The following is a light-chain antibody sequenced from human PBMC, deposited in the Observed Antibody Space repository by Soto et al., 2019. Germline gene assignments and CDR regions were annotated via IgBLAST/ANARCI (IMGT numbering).Light chain of an antibody. J-gene: IGKJ4*01. CDR1: QGIRND. V-gene: IGKV1-6*01. CDR3: LQDYNYPLT. Sequence: AIQMTQSPSSLSASVGDRVTITCRASQGIRNDLGWYQQKPGKAPKLLIYAASSLQSGAPSRFSGSGSGTDFTLTISSXQPEDFATYYCLQDYNYPLTFGGGTKVDIK. CDR2: AAS.